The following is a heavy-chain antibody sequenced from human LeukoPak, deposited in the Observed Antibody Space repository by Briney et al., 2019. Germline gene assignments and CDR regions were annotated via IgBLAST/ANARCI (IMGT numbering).Heavy chain of an antibody. D-gene: IGHD2-15*01. Sequence: ASVNVSCKASGYTFTAYYIHWVRQAPGQRLEWMGWINPHSGATTYAQKFQGRVTVTRDTSISTASMELSRLRSDDTAVYYCARLYCSGDTCFLGFDYWGQGTLVTVSS. J-gene: IGHJ4*02. CDR3: ARLYCSGDTCFLGFDY. V-gene: IGHV1-2*02. CDR1: GYTFTAYY. CDR2: INPHSGAT.